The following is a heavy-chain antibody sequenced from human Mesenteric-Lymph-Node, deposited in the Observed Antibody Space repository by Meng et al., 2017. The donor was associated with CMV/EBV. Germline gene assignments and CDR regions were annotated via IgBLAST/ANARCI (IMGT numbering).Heavy chain of an antibody. J-gene: IGHJ4*02. Sequence: GESLKISCAASGFTFSRAWMSWVRQAPEKGLEWVAFRRDDGNEIYYADSVKGRFTISRDHSKNIVYLQMNSLRAEDTAVYYCAREPLYYYDSSGYHYFDYWGQGTLVTVSS. CDR2: RRDDGNEI. D-gene: IGHD3-22*01. V-gene: IGHV3-30*02. CDR3: AREPLYYYDSSGYHYFDY. CDR1: GFTFSRAW.